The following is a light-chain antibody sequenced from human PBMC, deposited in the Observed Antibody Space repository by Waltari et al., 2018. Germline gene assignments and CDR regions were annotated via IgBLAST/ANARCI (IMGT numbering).Light chain of an antibody. J-gene: IGKJ4*01. CDR3: QHYNIWPPLT. CDR2: GAS. CDR1: QSVSSN. Sequence: ETVMTQPPATLSVSPGERATLSCRPSQSVSSNLAWYQQKPGQPPRLLIYGASIRATGIPARFSSSGSGTELTLTISSLQSEDDAVYYCQHYNIWPPLTFGGGTKLDIK. V-gene: IGKV3-15*01.